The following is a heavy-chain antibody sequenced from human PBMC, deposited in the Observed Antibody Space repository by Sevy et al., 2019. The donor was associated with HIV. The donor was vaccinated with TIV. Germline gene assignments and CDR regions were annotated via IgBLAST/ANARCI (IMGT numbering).Heavy chain of an antibody. CDR3: ARDGGYSIKWYPLY. CDR2: ISYDGSSR. D-gene: IGHD6-13*01. J-gene: IGHJ4*01. CDR1: GLTFSTYA. V-gene: IGHV3-30*03. Sequence: GGSLRLSCAASGLTFSTYAMHWVRQAPGNGLEWVAVISYDGSSRNYADSVKGRFTTSRDNSKNMLSLQINSLRPEDTAVYYCARDGGYSIKWYPLYWGHGTLVTVSS.